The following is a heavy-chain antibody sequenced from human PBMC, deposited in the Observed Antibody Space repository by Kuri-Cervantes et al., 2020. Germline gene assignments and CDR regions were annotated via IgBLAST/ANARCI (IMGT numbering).Heavy chain of an antibody. CDR3: AKYSGSYDYYYGMDV. D-gene: IGHD1-26*01. Sequence: GGSLRLSCAGSGFTFSTYAMSWVRQAPGKGLEWVSGIDISGGGTYYADSVRGRFTISRDNSKNTLYLQMNSLRAEDTAVYYCAKYSGSYDYYYGMDVWGQGTTVTVSS. CDR1: GFTFSTYA. V-gene: IGHV3-23*01. J-gene: IGHJ6*02. CDR2: IDISGGGT.